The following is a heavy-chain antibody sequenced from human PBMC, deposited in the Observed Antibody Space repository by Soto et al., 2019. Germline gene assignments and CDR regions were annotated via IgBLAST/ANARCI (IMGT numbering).Heavy chain of an antibody. CDR2: IIPIFGTA. D-gene: IGHD4-17*01. Sequence: ASVKVSCKASGGTFSSYAISWVRQAPGQGLEWMGGIIPIFGTANYAQKFQGRVTMTTDTSTSTAYMELRSLRSDDTGVYYCARTTEGMWSDYWGQGTPVTVSS. CDR3: ARTTEGMWSDY. V-gene: IGHV1-69*05. J-gene: IGHJ4*02. CDR1: GGTFSSYA.